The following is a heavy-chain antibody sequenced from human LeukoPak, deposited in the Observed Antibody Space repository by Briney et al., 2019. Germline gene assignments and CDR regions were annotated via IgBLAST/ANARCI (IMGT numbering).Heavy chain of an antibody. V-gene: IGHV3-74*01. CDR3: ATGHSYGYDY. CDR1: GLTFSDFW. J-gene: IGHJ4*02. CDR2: VKGDGRTT. D-gene: IGHD5-18*01. Sequence: GGSLRLSCAASGLTFSDFWMHWVRQPPGKGLVWVALVKGDGRTTIYADSVEGRFNISRDNAKNTLYVQMNSLRAVDSGVYYCATGHSYGYDYWGQRVLVSVSS.